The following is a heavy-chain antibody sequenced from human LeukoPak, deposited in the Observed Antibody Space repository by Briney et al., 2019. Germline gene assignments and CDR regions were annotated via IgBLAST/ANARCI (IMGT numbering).Heavy chain of an antibody. J-gene: IGHJ4*02. CDR3: ASKRALDY. CDR2: IYYSGST. CDR1: GGSISSSSYY. Sequence: SETLSLTCTVSGGSISSSSYYWGWIRQPPGKGLEWIGSIYYSGSTYYNPSLKSRVTISVDTSKNQFSLKLSSVTAADTAVYYCASKRALDYWGQGTLVTVSS. V-gene: IGHV4-39*01.